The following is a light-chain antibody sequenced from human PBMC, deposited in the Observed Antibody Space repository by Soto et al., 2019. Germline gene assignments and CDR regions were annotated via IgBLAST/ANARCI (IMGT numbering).Light chain of an antibody. V-gene: IGLV2-14*03. Sequence: QSALTQPASVSGSPGQSITISCTGTSSDVGGYNYVSWYQQHPGKAPKLIIHEVRNRPSGVSNRFSGSKSGNTASLTISGIQAEDEADYYCNSYTRSSTAVFGGGTKLTVL. CDR3: NSYTRSSTAV. CDR1: SSDVGGYNY. J-gene: IGLJ2*01. CDR2: EVR.